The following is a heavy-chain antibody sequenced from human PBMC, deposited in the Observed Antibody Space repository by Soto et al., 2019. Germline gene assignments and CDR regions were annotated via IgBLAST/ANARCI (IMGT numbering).Heavy chain of an antibody. Sequence: GGSLRLSCAASGFTFNTYWMHWVRQDPGKGLVYVSRINRDGSSTSYADSVKGRFTISRANAKSTLYLQMNSLRAEATAVYYCARAISTSTLHWFDPWGQGTLVTVSS. CDR2: INRDGSST. CDR3: ARAISTSTLHWFDP. J-gene: IGHJ5*02. CDR1: GFTFNTYW. D-gene: IGHD3-3*02. V-gene: IGHV3-74*01.